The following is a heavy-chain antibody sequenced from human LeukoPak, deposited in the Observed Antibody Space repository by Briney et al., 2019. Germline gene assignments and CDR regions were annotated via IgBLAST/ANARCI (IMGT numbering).Heavy chain of an antibody. D-gene: IGHD2-15*01. Sequence: TLSLTCTVSGGSISTYYWSWIRQPPGKALEWLARIDWDDDKYYSTSLKTRLTISKDTSKNQVVLTMTNMDPVDTATYYCARIGLSSTIDYWGQGTLVTVSS. V-gene: IGHV2-70*11. CDR3: ARIGLSSTIDY. J-gene: IGHJ4*02. CDR1: GGSISTYY. CDR2: IDWDDDK.